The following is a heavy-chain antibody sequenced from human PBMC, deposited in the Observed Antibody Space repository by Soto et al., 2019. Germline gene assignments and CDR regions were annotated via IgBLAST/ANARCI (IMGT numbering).Heavy chain of an antibody. CDR1: GFTINSNF. CDR2: IYTGGGT. J-gene: IGHJ4*02. Sequence: EVQLEESGGGLIQPGGSLRLSCAASGFTINSNFMNWVRQAPGKGLGWVSVIYTGGGTYYADSVKGRFTISRDNSKNPLYLQVYSLRAEDTAVYYCARDSSSWFYFYYWGQGTLVTVSS. D-gene: IGHD6-13*01. CDR3: ARDSSSWFYFYY. V-gene: IGHV3-53*01.